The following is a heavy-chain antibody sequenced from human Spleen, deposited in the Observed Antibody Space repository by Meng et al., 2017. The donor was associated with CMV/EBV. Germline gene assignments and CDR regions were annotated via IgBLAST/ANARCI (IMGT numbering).Heavy chain of an antibody. D-gene: IGHD2-2*02. V-gene: IGHV3-7*03. Sequence: GGSLRLSCAASGFTFSDYWMAWVRQTPGKGLEWVANIKRDGSEKYYVDSVKGRFTVSRDNSKNTVYLQMNSLRAEDTAVYYCAKDQGNPNCYTCAFDIWGQGTMVTVSS. CDR1: GFTFSDYW. CDR3: AKDQGNPNCYTCAFDI. CDR2: IKRDGSEK. J-gene: IGHJ3*02.